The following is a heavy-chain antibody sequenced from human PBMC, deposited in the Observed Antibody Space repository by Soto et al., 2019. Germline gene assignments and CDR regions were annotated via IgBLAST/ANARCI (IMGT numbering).Heavy chain of an antibody. CDR1: GYNFAGYW. V-gene: IGHV5-51*01. D-gene: IGHD3-3*01. J-gene: IGHJ4*02. Sequence: GESLKISCKGSGYNFAGYWIAWVRQMPGKGLELMGIIYPSDSDTRYRPSSQGQVTISADKSISSAHLQWSSLRASDTAMYYCARGGVSTRTFDYWGQGTPVTVSS. CDR2: IYPSDSDT. CDR3: ARGGVSTRTFDY.